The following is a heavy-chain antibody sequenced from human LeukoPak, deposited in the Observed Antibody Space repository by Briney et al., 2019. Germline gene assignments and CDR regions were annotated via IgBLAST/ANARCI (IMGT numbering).Heavy chain of an antibody. CDR1: GDPISNSY. V-gene: IGHV4-59*12. D-gene: IGHD2-8*02. CDR2: IHYSGST. Sequence: PSETLSLTCTVSGDPISNSYWSWIRQPPEKGLEWIGYIHYSGSTNYSPSLKSRVTISVDTSKNQFSLKLSSVTAADTAVYYCARDRTASSFDYWGQGTLVTVSS. CDR3: ARDRTASSFDY. J-gene: IGHJ4*02.